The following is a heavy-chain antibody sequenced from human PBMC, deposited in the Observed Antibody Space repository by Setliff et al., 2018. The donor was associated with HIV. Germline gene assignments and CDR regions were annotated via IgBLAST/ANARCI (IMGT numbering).Heavy chain of an antibody. CDR1: GYTFTSYG. CDR2: ISAYNGNT. Sequence: ASVKVSCKASGYTFTSYGISWVRQAPGQGLEWMGWISAYNGNTNYAQKFQGRVTMTTDTSTTTAYMELRSLRFEDMAMYYCARERDSSGYQFDPWGQGTLVTVSS. CDR3: ARERDSSGYQFDP. D-gene: IGHD3-22*01. J-gene: IGHJ5*02. V-gene: IGHV1-18*03.